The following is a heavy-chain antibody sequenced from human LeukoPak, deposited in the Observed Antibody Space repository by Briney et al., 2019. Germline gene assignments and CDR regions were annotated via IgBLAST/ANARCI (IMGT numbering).Heavy chain of an antibody. Sequence: SETLPLTCTVSGGSISSYYWSWIRQPPGKGLEWIGYIYYSGSTNYNPSLKSRVTISVDTSKNQFSLKLSSVTAADTAVYYCASRGPYCSSTSCYLAGDDAFDIWGQGTMVTVSS. D-gene: IGHD2-2*01. V-gene: IGHV4-59*08. J-gene: IGHJ3*02. CDR1: GGSISSYY. CDR3: ASRGPYCSSTSCYLAGDDAFDI. CDR2: IYYSGST.